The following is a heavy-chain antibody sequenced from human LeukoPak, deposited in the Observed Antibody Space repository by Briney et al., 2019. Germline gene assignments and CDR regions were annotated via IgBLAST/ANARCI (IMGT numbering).Heavy chain of an antibody. V-gene: IGHV3-49*04. CDR1: GFTFGDHA. J-gene: IGHJ6*03. CDR2: IRSEAYGGTT. D-gene: IGHD3-16*01. Sequence: GGSLRLSCTASGFTFGDHAVSWVRQAPGKGLEWVGLIRSEAYGGTTEYAASLKGRFTISRDDSKSIAYLQMDSLNTEDTAVYYCTRVGYYYYYMDVWGKGTTVTVSS. CDR3: TRVGYYYYYMDV.